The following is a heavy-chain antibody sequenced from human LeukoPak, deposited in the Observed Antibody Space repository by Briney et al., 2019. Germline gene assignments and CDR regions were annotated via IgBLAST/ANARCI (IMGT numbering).Heavy chain of an antibody. CDR3: ARGHPSSVPHHFDY. D-gene: IGHD2-2*01. Sequence: SETLSLTCAVYGGSFSGYYWSWIRQPPGKGLEWIGEINHSGGTNYNPSLKSRVTISVDTSKNQFSLKLSSVTAADTAVYYCARGHPSSVPHHFDYWGQGTLVTVSS. CDR2: INHSGGT. V-gene: IGHV4-34*01. J-gene: IGHJ4*02. CDR1: GGSFSGYY.